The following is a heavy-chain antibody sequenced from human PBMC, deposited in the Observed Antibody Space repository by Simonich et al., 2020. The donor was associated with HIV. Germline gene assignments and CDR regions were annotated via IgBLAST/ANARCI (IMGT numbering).Heavy chain of an antibody. V-gene: IGHV4-34*01. J-gene: IGHJ4*02. Sequence: QVQLQQWGAGLLKPSETLSLTCAVYGGSFSGYYWSWIRQPPGKGLEWIGEINHSGSTNYNPSLKSRVTISVDTSKNQFSLKLSSVTAADTAVYYCARHRGAGYFDYRGQGTLVTVSS. CDR3: ARHRGAGYFDY. CDR1: GGSFSGYY. CDR2: INHSGST.